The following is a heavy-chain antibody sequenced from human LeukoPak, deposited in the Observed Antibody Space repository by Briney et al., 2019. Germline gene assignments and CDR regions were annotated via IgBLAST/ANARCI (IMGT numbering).Heavy chain of an antibody. Sequence: GGSLRLSCAASGFTFRSYDIHWVRQAPGKGLEWVAFIRYDGSDKDYAESVRGRFTISRDNAKNSLYLHMNSLRAEDTAVYYCALTGDDAFDIWGQGTMVTVSS. D-gene: IGHD3-16*01. V-gene: IGHV3-30*02. CDR3: ALTGDDAFDI. CDR1: GFTFRSYD. CDR2: IRYDGSDK. J-gene: IGHJ3*02.